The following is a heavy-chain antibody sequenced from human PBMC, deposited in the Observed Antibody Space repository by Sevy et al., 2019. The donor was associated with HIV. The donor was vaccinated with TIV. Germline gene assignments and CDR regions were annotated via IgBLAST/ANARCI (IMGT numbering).Heavy chain of an antibody. CDR2: ISAYNGNT. D-gene: IGHD6-13*01. J-gene: IGHJ4*02. V-gene: IGHV1-18*01. CDR3: ASAVGSSSWYSFAY. CDR1: GYTFTSYG. Sequence: ASVKVSCKASGYTFTSYGISWVRQAPGQGLEWMGWISAYNGNTNYAQKLQGRVTMTTDTSTSTAYMELRSLRSDDTAVYYCASAVGSSSWYSFAYWGQGTLVTVSS.